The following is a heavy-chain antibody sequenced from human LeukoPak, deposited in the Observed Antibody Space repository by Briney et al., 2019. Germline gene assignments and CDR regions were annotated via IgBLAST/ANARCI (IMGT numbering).Heavy chain of an antibody. D-gene: IGHD4-17*01. CDR2: ISGGGGST. J-gene: IGHJ4*02. Sequence: GGSLRLSCAASGFTFSSYAMSWVRQAPGKGLEWVSAISGGGGSTYYADSVKGRFTISRDNTKNSLYLQMDSLTADDTAVYFCACLRGPSDYWGQGTLVTVSS. CDR1: GFTFSSYA. V-gene: IGHV3-23*01. CDR3: ACLRGPSDY.